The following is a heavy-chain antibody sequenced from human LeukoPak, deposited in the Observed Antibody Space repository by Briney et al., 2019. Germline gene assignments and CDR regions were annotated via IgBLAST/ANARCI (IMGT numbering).Heavy chain of an antibody. Sequence: PSDTLSLTCAVSGYSVSSSKWWGWIRQPPGKGLEWIGYIYYSGSTYYNPSLKSRVTMSVDTSKHQFSLKLSSVTAVDTAVYFCARTVNNVDWYFDLWGRGTLVTVSS. V-gene: IGHV4-28*01. J-gene: IGHJ2*01. CDR1: GYSVSSSKW. CDR3: ARTVNNVDWYFDL. D-gene: IGHD4-17*01. CDR2: IYYSGST.